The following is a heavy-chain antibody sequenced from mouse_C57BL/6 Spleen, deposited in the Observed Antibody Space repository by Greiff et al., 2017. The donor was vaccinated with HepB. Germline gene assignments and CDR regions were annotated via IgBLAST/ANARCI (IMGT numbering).Heavy chain of an antibody. CDR3: ARDYGSSYGGFAY. CDR1: GYTFTSYW. Sequence: QVQLQQPGAELVKPGASVKMSCKASGYTFTSYWITWVKQRPGQGLEWIGDIYPGSGSTNYNEKFKSKATLTVDTSSSTAYMQLSSLTSEDSAVYYCARDYGSSYGGFAYWGQRTLVTVSA. D-gene: IGHD1-1*01. CDR2: IYPGSGST. J-gene: IGHJ3*01. V-gene: IGHV1-55*01.